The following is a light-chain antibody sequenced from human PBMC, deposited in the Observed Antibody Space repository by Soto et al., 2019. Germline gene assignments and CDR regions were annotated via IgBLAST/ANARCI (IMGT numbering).Light chain of an antibody. CDR1: QSVSSSY. V-gene: IGKV3-20*01. J-gene: IGKJ4*01. Sequence: EIVFTQSPGTLSLSPGERATLSCSASQSVSSSYLAWYQQKLGQAPRLLIYGASSRATGTRARFSGSGSGTEFTLTISSLQSEDFAVYYCQQYIRWPLTFGGGTKVDIK. CDR2: GAS. CDR3: QQYIRWPLT.